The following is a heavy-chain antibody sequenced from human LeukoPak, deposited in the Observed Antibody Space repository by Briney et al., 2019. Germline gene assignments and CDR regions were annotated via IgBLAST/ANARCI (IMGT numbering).Heavy chain of an antibody. V-gene: IGHV3-33*01. J-gene: IGHJ6*02. Sequence: GRSLRLSCAASGFSFSSYGIHWVRQAPGKGLEWVAVIWYDGSNKYYADSMKGRFTISRDNSKNRLYLQMNSLRVEDTAVYYCGRGMDVWGQGTTVTVSS. CDR3: GRGMDV. CDR2: IWYDGSNK. CDR1: GFSFSSYG.